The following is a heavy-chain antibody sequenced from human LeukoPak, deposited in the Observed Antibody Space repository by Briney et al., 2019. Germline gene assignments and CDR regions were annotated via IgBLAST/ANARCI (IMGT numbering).Heavy chain of an antibody. D-gene: IGHD5-24*01. Sequence: PSETLSLTCTVSGGSISTYYWSWIRRPAGKGLEWIGRIYSSGSTTYNPSLKSRVTMSVDTSKNQFSLKLSSVTAADTAVYYCARSRAGYNFMDFDSWGQGTLVTVSS. CDR1: GGSISTYY. J-gene: IGHJ4*02. CDR3: ARSRAGYNFMDFDS. V-gene: IGHV4-4*07. CDR2: IYSSGST.